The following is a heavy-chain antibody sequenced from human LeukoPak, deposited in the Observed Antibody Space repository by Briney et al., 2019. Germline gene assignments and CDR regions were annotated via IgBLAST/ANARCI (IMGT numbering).Heavy chain of an antibody. D-gene: IGHD5-24*01. CDR2: INHSGST. J-gene: IGHJ4*02. V-gene: IGHV4-34*01. CDR1: GGSFSGYY. Sequence: KPSETLSLTCAVYGGSFSGYYWSWIRQPPGKGLEWIGEINHSGSTNYNPSLKSRVTISVDTSKNQFSLKLSSVTATDTAVYYCARGGLQGDYWGQGTLVTVSS. CDR3: ARGGLQGDY.